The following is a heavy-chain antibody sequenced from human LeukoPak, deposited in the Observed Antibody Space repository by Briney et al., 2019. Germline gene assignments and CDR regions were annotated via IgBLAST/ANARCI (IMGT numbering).Heavy chain of an antibody. J-gene: IGHJ6*03. D-gene: IGHD3-22*01. CDR3: TTDSDSSGHYYYYYYMDV. CDR2: IKSKTDGGTT. CDR1: GFTFSNAW. V-gene: IGHV3-15*01. Sequence: PGGSLRLSCAASGFTFSNAWMSWVRQAPGKGLEWVGRIKSKTDGGTTDYAAPVKGRFTISRDDSKNTLYLQMNSLKTEDTAVYYCTTDSDSSGHYYYYYYMDVWGKGTTVTISS.